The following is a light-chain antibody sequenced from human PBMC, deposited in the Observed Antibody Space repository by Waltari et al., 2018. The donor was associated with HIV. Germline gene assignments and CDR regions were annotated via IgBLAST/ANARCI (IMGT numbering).Light chain of an antibody. CDR3: QQSYATPRS. CDR2: ATA. Sequence: DLQMTQSPSSLSASIGDRVTITCRASQSIKRNLNWFQQKSGKAPNILIYATATLQNGVPSRFSGSGSETNFTLTITRLQPEDFATYYCQQSYATPRSFGQGTKL. CDR1: QSIKRN. V-gene: IGKV1-39*01. J-gene: IGKJ2*03.